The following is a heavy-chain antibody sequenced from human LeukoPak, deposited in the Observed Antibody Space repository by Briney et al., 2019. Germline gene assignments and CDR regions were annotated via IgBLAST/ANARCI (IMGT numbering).Heavy chain of an antibody. CDR2: INHSGST. V-gene: IGHV4-34*01. J-gene: IGHJ4*02. D-gene: IGHD6-13*01. CDR1: GGSFSGYY. CDR3: ARGCGSSWYNFDY. Sequence: PSETLSPTCAVYGGSFSGYYWSWIRQPPGKGLEWIGEINHSGSTNYNPSLKSRVTISVDTSKNQFSLKLSSVTAADTAVYYCARGCGSSWYNFDYWGQGTLVTVSS.